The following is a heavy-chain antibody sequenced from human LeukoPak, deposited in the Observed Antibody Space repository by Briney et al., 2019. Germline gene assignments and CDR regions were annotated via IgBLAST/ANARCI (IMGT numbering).Heavy chain of an antibody. D-gene: IGHD3/OR15-3a*01. CDR1: GGTFSSYA. Sequence: SVKVSCKASGGTFSSYAISWVRQARGQGLEWMGGIIPIFGTANYAQKFQGRVTITADESTSTAYMELSSLRSEDTAAYYCARDGMSMDFYYYYGMDVWGQGTTVTVSS. CDR3: ARDGMSMDFYYYYGMDV. V-gene: IGHV1-69*13. J-gene: IGHJ6*02. CDR2: IIPIFGTA.